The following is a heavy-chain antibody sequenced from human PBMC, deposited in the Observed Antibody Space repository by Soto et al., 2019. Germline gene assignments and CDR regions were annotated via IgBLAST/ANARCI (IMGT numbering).Heavy chain of an antibody. CDR2: ISYDGSSK. D-gene: IGHD3-10*01. Sequence: GGSLRLSCAASGFTFSSYAMHWVRQAPGKGLEWVAVISYDGSSKYYADSVKGRFTISRDNSKNTLCLQMNSLRAEDTAVYYCASGLMVRGVIIPPDYWGQGTLVTVSS. J-gene: IGHJ4*02. V-gene: IGHV3-30-3*01. CDR3: ASGLMVRGVIIPPDY. CDR1: GFTFSSYA.